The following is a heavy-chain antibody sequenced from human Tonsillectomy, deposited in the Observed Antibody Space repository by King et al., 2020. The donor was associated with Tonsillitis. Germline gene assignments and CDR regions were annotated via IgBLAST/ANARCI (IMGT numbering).Heavy chain of an antibody. D-gene: IGHD3-10*01. Sequence: VQLVESGAEMKKPGESLKISCRGSGYSFTDYWIGWVRQPPGKGLEWLGIIYPGDSHTAYSPAFQGQVTVSADKSINTAYLQWSRLKASDTAIYYCARDFTGSLRGSFAPWGQGTLVTVSS. CDR3: ARDFTGSLRGSFAP. V-gene: IGHV5-51*01. J-gene: IGHJ5*02. CDR2: IYPGDSHT. CDR1: GYSFTDYW.